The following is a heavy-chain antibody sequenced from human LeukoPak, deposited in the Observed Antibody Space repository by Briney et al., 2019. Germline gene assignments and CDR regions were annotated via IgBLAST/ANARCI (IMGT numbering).Heavy chain of an antibody. J-gene: IGHJ3*02. CDR1: GFTFSSYA. CDR2: ISGSGGST. Sequence: QSGGPLRLSCAASGFTFSSYAMSWARQAPGKGLEWVSAISGSGGSTYYADSVKGRLTISRDNSKNTLYLQMNSLRAEDTAVYYCAPFPWTHPLDIWGQGTMVTVSS. CDR3: APFPWTHPLDI. V-gene: IGHV3-23*01. D-gene: IGHD1-1*01.